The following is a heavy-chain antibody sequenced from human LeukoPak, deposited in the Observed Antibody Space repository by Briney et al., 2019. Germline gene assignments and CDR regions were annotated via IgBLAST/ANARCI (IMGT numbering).Heavy chain of an antibody. CDR1: GFTLNDYA. V-gene: IGHV3-9*03. CDR3: AKDGCSGGSCYGRSAFDI. D-gene: IGHD2-15*01. J-gene: IGHJ3*02. Sequence: GRSLRLSCAVSGFTLNDYAMHWVRQAPGKGLEWVSGISYNGGTIGFADSVKGRFTISRDNAKHSLYLQMNSLRAEDMALYYCAKDGCSGGSCYGRSAFDIWGQGTMVTVSS. CDR2: ISYNGGTI.